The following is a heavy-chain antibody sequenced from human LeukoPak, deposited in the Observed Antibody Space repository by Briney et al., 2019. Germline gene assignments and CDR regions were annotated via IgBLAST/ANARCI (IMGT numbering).Heavy chain of an antibody. J-gene: IGHJ4*02. CDR2: ISGNSGNR. CDR1: GFSGSCEY. V-gene: IGHV3-23*01. CDR3: VKDFDY. Sequence: AGGGLRLCCAASGFSGSCEYMNGVRQAPGKGLEWVSVISGNSGNRYDADSVKGRFTISRDNSRNTLYLQMNSLRVEDTAVYYCVKDFDYWGQGTLVTVSS.